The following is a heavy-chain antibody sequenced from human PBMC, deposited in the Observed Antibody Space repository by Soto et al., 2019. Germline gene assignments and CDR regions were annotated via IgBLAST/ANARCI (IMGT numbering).Heavy chain of an antibody. CDR1: GYSFSNYW. J-gene: IGHJ4*02. V-gene: IGHV5-51*01. D-gene: IGHD1-1*01. CDR2: VYPSDSNT. CDR3: ARHVGRVQSAYYFDS. Sequence: ESLNISCKGSGYSFSNYWIGLVRQMAGKGLEWMGIVYPSDSNTRYSPSFRGQVTISADESISTAYLQWSSLKASDTAMYYCARHVGRVQSAYYFDSWGQGTPVTVSS.